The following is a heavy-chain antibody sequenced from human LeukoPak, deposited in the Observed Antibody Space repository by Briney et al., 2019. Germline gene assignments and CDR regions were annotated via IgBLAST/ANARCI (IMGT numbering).Heavy chain of an antibody. CDR1: GGSISSGSYY. CDR3: ARAGYSTGRGPFQH. J-gene: IGHJ1*01. V-gene: IGHV4-61*02. CDR2: IYTSGST. Sequence: PSETLSLTCTVSGGSISSGSYYWSWIRQPAGEGLEWIGRIYTSGSTNYNPSLKSRVTISVDTSKNQFSLKLSSVTAADTAVYYCARAGYSTGRGPFQHWGQGTLVTVSS. D-gene: IGHD6-19*01.